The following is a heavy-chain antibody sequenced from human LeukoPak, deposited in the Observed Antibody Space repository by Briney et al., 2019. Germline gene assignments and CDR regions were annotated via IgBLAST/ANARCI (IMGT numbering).Heavy chain of an antibody. V-gene: IGHV3-7*01. CDR1: GFTFSSYW. D-gene: IGHD2-2*01. J-gene: IGHJ4*02. CDR3: ARQRYHDS. Sequence: GWSLRLSCATSGFTFSSYWMSWVRQAPGKGLEWVANIKQDGSEKNYLDSVKGRFTISRDNAKNSLYLQMNSLRAEDTAVYYCARQRYHDSWGQGTLVTVSS. CDR2: IKQDGSEK.